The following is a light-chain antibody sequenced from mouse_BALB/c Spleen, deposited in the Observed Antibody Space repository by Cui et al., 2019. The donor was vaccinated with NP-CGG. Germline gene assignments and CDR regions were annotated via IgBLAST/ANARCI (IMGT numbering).Light chain of an antibody. CDR2: GTN. Sequence: QAVVTQEDALTTSPGETVTLTCRSSTGAVTTSNYANWVQEKPDHLFTGLIGGTNNRAPGVPARFSGSLIGDKAALTITGAQTEDEAIYFCALWYSNHWVFGGGTKLTVL. V-gene: IGLV1*01. CDR1: TGAVTTSNY. CDR3: ALWYSNHWV. J-gene: IGLJ1*01.